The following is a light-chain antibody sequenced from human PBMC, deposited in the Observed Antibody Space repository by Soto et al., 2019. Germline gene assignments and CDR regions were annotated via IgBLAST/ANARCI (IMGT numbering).Light chain of an antibody. CDR1: QSISSW. J-gene: IGKJ1*01. Sequence: IQMTQSPSTLSASVGDRVTSTCRASQSISSWLAWYQQKPGKAPKFLIYDASNLESGVPSRFSGSGSGTEFTLTISSLQPDDFATYYCQQYSSYWTFGQGTKVDIK. CDR3: QQYSSYWT. V-gene: IGKV1-5*01. CDR2: DAS.